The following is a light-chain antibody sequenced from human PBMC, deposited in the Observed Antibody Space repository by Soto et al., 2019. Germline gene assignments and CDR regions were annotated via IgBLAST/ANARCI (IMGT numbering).Light chain of an antibody. Sequence: EIVLTQSPATLSVSPGERVTLSCRASQNLHSFLNWYQQRPGQAPRPLIYDGSKRAAGVPDRISGDGSGTDYTLTISSLEPEDFPVYYCQQRTRSPTTLGQGTRLEIK. V-gene: IGKV3-11*01. CDR1: QNLHSF. J-gene: IGKJ5*01. CDR3: QQRTRSPTT. CDR2: DGS.